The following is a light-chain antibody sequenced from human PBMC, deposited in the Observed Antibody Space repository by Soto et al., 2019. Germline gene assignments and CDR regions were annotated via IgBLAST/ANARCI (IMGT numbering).Light chain of an antibody. J-gene: IGLJ2*01. CDR2: YDR. CDR1: DIGSKS. Sequence: SYVLAQPPSVSVAPGKTASITCGGNDIGSKSVLWYQQKAGQAPVLVIYYDRYRPSGIPERFSGSNSGNTATLTISRVAAGDEADYYCQVWDTTTDQGVFGGGTQLTVL. V-gene: IGLV3-21*04. CDR3: QVWDTTTDQGV.